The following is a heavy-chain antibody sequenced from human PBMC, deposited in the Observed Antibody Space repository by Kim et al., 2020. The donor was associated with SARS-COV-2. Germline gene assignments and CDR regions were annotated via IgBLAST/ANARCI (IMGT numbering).Heavy chain of an antibody. CDR2: IYYSGST. J-gene: IGHJ4*02. V-gene: IGHV4-39*01. D-gene: IGHD2-21*02. Sequence: SETLSLTCTVSGGSISSSSYYWGWIRQPPGKGLEWIGSIYYSGSTYYNPSLKSRVTISVDTSKNQFSLKLSSVTAADTAVYYCARHAPIVVVTAGGTTFDYWGQGTLVTVSS. CDR1: GGSISSSSYY. CDR3: ARHAPIVVVTAGGTTFDY.